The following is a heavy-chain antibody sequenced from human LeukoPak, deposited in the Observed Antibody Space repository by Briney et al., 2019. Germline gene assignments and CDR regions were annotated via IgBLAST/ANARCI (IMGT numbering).Heavy chain of an antibody. D-gene: IGHD6-19*01. CDR1: GGSISSYY. CDR3: ARDRLVRGYYYYGMDV. J-gene: IGHJ6*02. V-gene: IGHV4-59*01. CDR2: IYYSGST. Sequence: SETLSLTCTVSGGSISSYYWSWIRQPPGKGLEWIGYIYYSGSTNYNSSLKSRVTISVDTSKNRFSLKLSSVTAADTAVYYCARDRLVRGYYYYGMDVWGQGTTVTVSS.